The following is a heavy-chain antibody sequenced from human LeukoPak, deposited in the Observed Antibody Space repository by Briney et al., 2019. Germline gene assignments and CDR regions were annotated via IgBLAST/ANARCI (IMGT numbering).Heavy chain of an antibody. D-gene: IGHD3-16*02. V-gene: IGHV4-34*01. CDR1: GGSFSGYS. Sequence: NPSETLSLTCAVYGGSFSGYSWSWIRQPPGKGLDWIGEINHSGSTNYNPSLKSRVTISVATSKNQFSLNLSSVTAADTAVYYCASDGDYTGELSLHRLDYWGQGTLVTVSS. CDR3: ASDGDYTGELSLHRLDY. J-gene: IGHJ4*02. CDR2: INHSGST.